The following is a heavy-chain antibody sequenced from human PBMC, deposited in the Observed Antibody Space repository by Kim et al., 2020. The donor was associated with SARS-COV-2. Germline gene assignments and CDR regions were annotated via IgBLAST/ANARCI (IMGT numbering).Heavy chain of an antibody. CDR2: K. CDR3: ARGNSSGWYGY. Sequence: KYYTDSGKGRFTISRDNSKNTLYLQMNSLRAEDTTVYYCARGNSSGWYGYWGQGTLVTVSS. D-gene: IGHD6-19*01. V-gene: IGHV3-30*10. J-gene: IGHJ4*02.